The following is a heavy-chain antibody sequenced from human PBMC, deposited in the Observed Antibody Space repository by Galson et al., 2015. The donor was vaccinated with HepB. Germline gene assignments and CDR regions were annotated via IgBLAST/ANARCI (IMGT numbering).Heavy chain of an antibody. V-gene: IGHV4-30-2*01. D-gene: IGHD2-2*01. CDR3: ARRSTQYCSSGSCYPVFDY. J-gene: IGHJ4*02. Sequence: KGLEWLGYVYQSGSTYYNPSLKSRVTISVDGSKNQFSLKLSSVTAADTAVYYCARRSTQYCSSGSCYPVFDYWGQGILVTVSS. CDR2: VYQSGST.